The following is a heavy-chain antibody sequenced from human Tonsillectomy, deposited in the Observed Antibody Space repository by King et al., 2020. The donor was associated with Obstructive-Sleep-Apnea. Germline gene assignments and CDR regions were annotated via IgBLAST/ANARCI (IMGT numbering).Heavy chain of an antibody. J-gene: IGHJ5*02. V-gene: IGHV4-30-4*07. CDR2: LYYWWST. CDR3: ARVSGDSSGYYLVGAAYWFDP. D-gene: IGHD3-22*01. Sequence: QLQESGPGLVKPSQTLSLTCAVSGGFIIMGGYSGSCIRQPPGKGLAWFGDLYYWWSTYCNPPPKSRFTISVDTSKNQSSLKLSAVTAADTPVYYCARVSGDSSGYYLVGAAYWFDPWGQGTLVTVSS. CDR1: GGFIIMGGYS.